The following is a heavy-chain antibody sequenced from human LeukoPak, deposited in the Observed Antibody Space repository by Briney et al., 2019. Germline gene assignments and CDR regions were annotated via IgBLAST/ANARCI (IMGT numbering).Heavy chain of an antibody. J-gene: IGHJ4*02. D-gene: IGHD1-7*01. CDR1: GYTFTSYG. Sequence: ASVKVSCKASGYTFTSYGISWVRQAPGQGLEWMGWISAYNGNTNYAQKFQGRVTITTDESTSTAYMELSSLRSEDTAVYYCATTRTTAYYFDYWGQGTLVTVSS. V-gene: IGHV1-18*01. CDR2: ISAYNGNT. CDR3: ATTRTTAYYFDY.